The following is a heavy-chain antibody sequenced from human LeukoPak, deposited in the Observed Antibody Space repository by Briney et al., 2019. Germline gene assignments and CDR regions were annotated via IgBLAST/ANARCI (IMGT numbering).Heavy chain of an antibody. CDR2: INPKTGRT. CDR3: VTGVPWD. V-gene: IGHV1-8*01. CDR1: GNTFTTYD. D-gene: IGHD1-26*01. J-gene: IGHJ4*02. Sequence: ASVTVSCKASGNTFTTYDFNWVRQAPGQGFEWMGWINPKTGRTGFAQKFRGRFTMTRNISINTAYLEVTNLRFEDTALYYCVTGVPWDWGQGSLITVSS.